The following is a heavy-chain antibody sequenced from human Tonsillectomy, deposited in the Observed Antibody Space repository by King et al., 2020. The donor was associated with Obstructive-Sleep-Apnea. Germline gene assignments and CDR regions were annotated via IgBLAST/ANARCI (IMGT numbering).Heavy chain of an antibody. CDR2: IVPPISLP. CDR3: VRDRYDYYDSTGTFFDY. V-gene: IGHV1-69*17. J-gene: IGHJ4*02. CDR1: GVTFSNYA. Sequence: QLVQSGTAVKKPGSSVRVSCKASGVTFSNYAISWVRQAPGRGLEWVGGIVPPISLPNYAPRFKGRVTITADKPTSTAYMELSSLGSEDTAVYYCVRDRYDYYDSTGTFFDYWGQGTLVTVSS. D-gene: IGHD3-22*01.